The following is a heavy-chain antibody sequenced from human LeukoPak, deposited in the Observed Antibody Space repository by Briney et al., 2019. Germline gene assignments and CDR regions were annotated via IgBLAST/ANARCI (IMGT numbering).Heavy chain of an antibody. V-gene: IGHV3-23*01. Sequence: GGSLRLSCAASGFTFSSYAMSWVRQAPGKGLEWVSAISGSGGSKYYADSVKGRSTISRDNSKNDLYLQMNSLRAEYTAVYYCAKFPGSYYYYSGYYWGQGTLVTVSS. D-gene: IGHD3-10*01. CDR2: ISGSGGSK. CDR3: AKFPGSYYYYSGYY. J-gene: IGHJ4*02. CDR1: GFTFSSYA.